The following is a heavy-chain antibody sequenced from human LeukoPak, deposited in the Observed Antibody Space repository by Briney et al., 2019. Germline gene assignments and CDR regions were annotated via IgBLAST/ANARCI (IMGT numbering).Heavy chain of an antibody. J-gene: IGHJ4*02. CDR1: GYTFTSHG. Sequence: ASVKVSCKTSGYTFTSHGISWVRQAPGQGLEWMGWISAYNGNTNYAQKLQGRVTMTTDTSTSTAYMELRSLRSDDTAVYYCARSIAVAPANYWGQGTLVAVSS. V-gene: IGHV1-18*01. D-gene: IGHD6-19*01. CDR2: ISAYNGNT. CDR3: ARSIAVAPANY.